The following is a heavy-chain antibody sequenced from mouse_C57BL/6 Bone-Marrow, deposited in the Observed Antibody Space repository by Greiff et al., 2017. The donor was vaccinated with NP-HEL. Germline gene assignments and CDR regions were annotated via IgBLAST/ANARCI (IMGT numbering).Heavy chain of an antibody. J-gene: IGHJ4*01. D-gene: IGHD1-1*01. V-gene: IGHV1-52*01. CDR1: GYTFTSYW. CDR3: ARWGYYGSYAMGY. Sequence: VQLQQPGAELVRPGSSVKLSCKASGYTFTSYWMHWVKQRPIQGLEWIGNIDPSDSETHYNQKFKDKATLTVDKSSSPAYMQLSSLTSEDSAVYDCARWGYYGSYAMGYWGQGTSVTVSS. CDR2: IDPSDSET.